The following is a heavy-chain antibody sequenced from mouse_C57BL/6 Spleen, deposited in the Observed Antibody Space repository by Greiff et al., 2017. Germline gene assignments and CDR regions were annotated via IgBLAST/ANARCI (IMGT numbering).Heavy chain of an antibody. J-gene: IGHJ3*01. V-gene: IGHV3-6*01. CDR1: GYSITSGYY. Sequence: EVKLMESGPGLVKPSQSLSLTCSVTGYSITSGYYWNWIRQFPGNKLEWMGYISYDGSNNYNPSLKNRISITRDTSKNQFFLKLNSVTTEDTATYYCARGALYDGYYVAWFAYWGQGTLVTVSA. D-gene: IGHD2-3*01. CDR3: ARGALYDGYYVAWFAY. CDR2: ISYDGSN.